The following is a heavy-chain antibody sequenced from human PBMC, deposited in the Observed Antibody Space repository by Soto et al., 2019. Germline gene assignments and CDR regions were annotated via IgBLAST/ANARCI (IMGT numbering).Heavy chain of an antibody. Sequence: GGSLRLSCAASGFTFSSYAMSWVRQAPGKGLEWVSAISGSGGSTYYADSVKGGFTISRNNSKNTLSLQMNSLRAEDRPVYYCGKSKGYCRGGGCNRLYYFDYWGQGTLVTVSS. CDR1: GFTFSSYA. CDR2: ISGSGGST. V-gene: IGHV3-23*01. CDR3: GKSKGYCRGGGCNRLYYFDY. J-gene: IGHJ4*02. D-gene: IGHD2-15*01.